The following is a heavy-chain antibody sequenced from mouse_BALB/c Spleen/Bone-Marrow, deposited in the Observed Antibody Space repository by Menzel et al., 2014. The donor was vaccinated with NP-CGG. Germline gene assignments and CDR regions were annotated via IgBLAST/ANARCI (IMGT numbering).Heavy chain of an antibody. D-gene: IGHD2-14*01. CDR3: ARGYFAY. V-gene: IGHV1S81*02. J-gene: IGHJ3*01. CDR2: INPSNGRT. Sequence: VQLQQSGAELVKPGASVKLSCKASGYTFTSYWMHRVKQRPGQGLEWIGEINPSNGRTNYNEKFKSKATLTVDKSSSTAYMQLSSLTSEDSAVYYCARGYFAYWGQGTLVTVSA. CDR1: GYTFTSYW.